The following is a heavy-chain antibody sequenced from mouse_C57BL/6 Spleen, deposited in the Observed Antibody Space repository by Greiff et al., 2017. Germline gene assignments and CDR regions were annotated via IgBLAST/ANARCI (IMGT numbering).Heavy chain of an antibody. CDR2: IYPSDSET. V-gene: IGHV1-61*01. J-gene: IGHJ2*01. Sequence: QVQLQQPGAELVRPGSSVKLSCKASGYTFTSYWMEWVKQRPGQGLEWIGNIYPSDSETHYNQKFKDKATLTVDKSSSTAYMQRSSLTSEASAVYYCAKQGVGRYFDYWGQGTTLTVSS. CDR1: GYTFTSYW. CDR3: AKQGVGRYFDY. D-gene: IGHD4-1*01.